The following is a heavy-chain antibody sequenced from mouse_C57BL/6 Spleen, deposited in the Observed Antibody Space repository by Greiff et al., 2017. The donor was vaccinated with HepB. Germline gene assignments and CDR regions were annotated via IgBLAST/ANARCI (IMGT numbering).Heavy chain of an antibody. J-gene: IGHJ4*01. D-gene: IGHD2-4*01. CDR1: GFTFSSYT. CDR3: ARHGDYDLPSGPYYAMDY. V-gene: IGHV5-9*01. CDR2: ISGGGGNT. Sequence: EVKLVESGGGLVKPGGSLKLSCAASGFTFSSYTMSWVRQTPEKRLEWVATISGGGGNTYYPDSVKGRFTISRDNAKNTLYLQMSSLRSEDTALYYCARHGDYDLPSGPYYAMDYWGQGTSVTVSS.